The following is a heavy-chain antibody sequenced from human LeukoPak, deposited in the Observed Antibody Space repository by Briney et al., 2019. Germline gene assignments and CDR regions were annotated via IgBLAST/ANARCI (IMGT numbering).Heavy chain of an antibody. V-gene: IGHV4-59*08. CDR2: VFYTGST. J-gene: IGHJ5*02. CDR1: GGSISSYY. D-gene: IGHD1-26*01. CDR3: ARQVRVTGATGEFDL. Sequence: PSETLSLTCTVSGGSISSYYWSWIRQPPGKGLEWIGFVFYTGSTNSNPSLNSRVTISLDTSKRQFSLNLSSVTAADTALYYCARQVRVTGATGEFDLWGPGTLVTISS.